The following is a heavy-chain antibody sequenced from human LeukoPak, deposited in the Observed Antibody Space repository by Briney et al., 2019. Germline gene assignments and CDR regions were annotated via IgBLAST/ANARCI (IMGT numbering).Heavy chain of an antibody. CDR3: ARRSYYNDY. CDR2: INPSGGST. CDR1: GYTFTSYY. Sequence: ASVKVSCKASGYTFTSYYMHWVRQAPGQGLEWMGIINPSGGSTSYAQKFQGRVTITTDESTSTAYMELSSLRSEDTAVYYCARRSYYNDYWGQGTLVTVSS. D-gene: IGHD3-10*01. V-gene: IGHV1-46*01. J-gene: IGHJ4*02.